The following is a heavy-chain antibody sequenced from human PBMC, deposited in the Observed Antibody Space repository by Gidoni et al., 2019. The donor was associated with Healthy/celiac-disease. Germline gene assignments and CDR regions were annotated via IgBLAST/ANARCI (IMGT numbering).Heavy chain of an antibody. J-gene: IGHJ6*02. D-gene: IGHD1-20*01. CDR3: ARDNSTEELRYQNYYYYYGMDV. Sequence: VSCKASGGTFSSYAISWVRQAPGQGLEWMGGIIPIFGTANYAQKLQGRVTITADESTSTAYMELSSLRSEDAAVYYCARDNSTEELRYQNYYYYYGMDVWGQGTTVTVSS. CDR1: GGTFSSYA. V-gene: IGHV1-69*01. CDR2: IIPIFGTA.